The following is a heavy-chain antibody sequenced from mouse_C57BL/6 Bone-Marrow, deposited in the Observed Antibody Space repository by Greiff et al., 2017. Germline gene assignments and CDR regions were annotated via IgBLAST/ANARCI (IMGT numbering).Heavy chain of an antibody. CDR3: AREEDYDLAMDY. CDR2: IDPSDSYT. V-gene: IGHV1-50*01. J-gene: IGHJ4*01. Sequence: QVQLQQPGAELVKPGASVKLSCKASGYTFTSYWMQWVKQRPGQGLEWIGEIDPSDSYTNYNQKFKGKATLTVDTSSSTAYMQLISRTSEDSAGYYCAREEDYDLAMDYWGQGTSVTVSA. D-gene: IGHD2-4*01. CDR1: GYTFTSYW.